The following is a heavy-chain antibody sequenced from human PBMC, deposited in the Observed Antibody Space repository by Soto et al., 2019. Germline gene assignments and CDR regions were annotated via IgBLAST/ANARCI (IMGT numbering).Heavy chain of an antibody. CDR2: IEQDGGEK. CDR3: VRAMYYTDSSGYTRCFDY. D-gene: IGHD3-22*01. J-gene: IGHJ4*02. V-gene: IGHV3-7*03. Sequence: GGSLRLSCAASGFTFSSYWMSWVRQAPGRGLEWVANIEQDGGEKYYVDSVKGRFTISRDNAKNSVLLQMNSLKTEDTAVYYCVRAMYYTDSSGYTRCFDYWGQGTLVTVSS. CDR1: GFTFSSYW.